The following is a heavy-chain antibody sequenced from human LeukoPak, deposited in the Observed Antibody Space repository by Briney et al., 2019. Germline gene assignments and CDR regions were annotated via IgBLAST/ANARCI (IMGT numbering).Heavy chain of an antibody. Sequence: PGGSLRLSCAASGFTFSRHSMNWVRQAPGKGLEWVSSSSTSSSYIYYADSVKGRFTISRDNAKNSLYLQMNSLRAEDTAVYYCARDQLGGWLDIWGQGTLVTVSS. CDR1: GFTFSRHS. CDR2: SSTSSSYI. J-gene: IGHJ4*02. CDR3: ARDQLGGWLDI. D-gene: IGHD5-12*01. V-gene: IGHV3-21*01.